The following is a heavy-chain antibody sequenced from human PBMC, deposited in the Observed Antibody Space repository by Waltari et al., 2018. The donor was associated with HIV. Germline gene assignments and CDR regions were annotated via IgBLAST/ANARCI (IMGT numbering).Heavy chain of an antibody. V-gene: IGHV1-58*01. CDR1: GFTFTSSA. Sequence: QMQLVQSGPEVKKPGTSVKVSCKASGFTFTSSAVPWVRQARGQRLEWIGWIVVGSGNTNYAQKFQERVTITRDMSTSTAYMELSSLRSEDTAVYYCAAGNLSGYETGLSYWGQGTLVTVSS. CDR3: AAGNLSGYETGLSY. D-gene: IGHD5-12*01. J-gene: IGHJ4*02. CDR2: IVVGSGNT.